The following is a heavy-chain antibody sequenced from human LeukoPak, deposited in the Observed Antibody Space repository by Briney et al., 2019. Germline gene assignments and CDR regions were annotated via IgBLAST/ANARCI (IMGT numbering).Heavy chain of an antibody. J-gene: IGHJ3*02. D-gene: IGHD3-10*01. CDR1: GFTFSSFS. Sequence: PGGSVRLSCAASGFTFSSFSMNWVRQAPGKGLEWVSSISSSSSYIYYADSVKGRFTISRDNAKNSLYLQMNSLRAEDTAMYYCARDDYYGSGSYWGAFDIWGQGTMVTVSS. CDR2: ISSSSSYI. CDR3: ARDDYYGSGSYWGAFDI. V-gene: IGHV3-21*01.